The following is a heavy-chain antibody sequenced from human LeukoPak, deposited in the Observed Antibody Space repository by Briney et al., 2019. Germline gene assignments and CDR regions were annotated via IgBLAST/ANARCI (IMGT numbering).Heavy chain of an antibody. J-gene: IGHJ4*02. CDR2: ISSSGSTI. D-gene: IGHD3-3*01. CDR1: GFTFSDYY. CDR3: AKDEQDFWSGFWLMSLSY. Sequence: PGGSLRLSCAASGFTFSDYYMSWIRQAPGKGLEWVSYISSSGSTIYYADSVKGRFTISRDNAKNSLYLQMNSLRAEDTAVYYCAKDEQDFWSGFWLMSLSYWGQGTLVTVSS. V-gene: IGHV3-11*01.